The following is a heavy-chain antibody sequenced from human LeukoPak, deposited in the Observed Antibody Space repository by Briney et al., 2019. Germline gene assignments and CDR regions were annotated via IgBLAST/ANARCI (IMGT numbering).Heavy chain of an antibody. D-gene: IGHD1-1*01. CDR2: IYHSGST. Sequence: SETLSLTCAVSGGSISSGGYSWSWIRQPPGKGLEWIGYIYHSGSTYYNPSLKSRVTISVDRSKNQFSLKLSSVTAADTAVYYCARGQLGSSQAGPWFDPWGQGTLVTVSS. V-gene: IGHV4-30-2*01. J-gene: IGHJ5*02. CDR3: ARGQLGSSQAGPWFDP. CDR1: GGSISSGGYS.